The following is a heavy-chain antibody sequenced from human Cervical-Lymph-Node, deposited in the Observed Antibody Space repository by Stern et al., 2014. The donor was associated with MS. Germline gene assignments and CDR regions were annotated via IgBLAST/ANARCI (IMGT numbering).Heavy chain of an antibody. CDR1: GGSISSSSYY. J-gene: IGHJ2*01. Sequence: QLQLQESGPGLVKPSETLSLTCTVSGGSISSSSYYWDWIRQPPGKGLERIGSIYYSGSTYYNPSLKSRVTISVDTSKTQFSLKRSSGTAADTAVYYCARRPRRSWYFDLWGRGTLVTVSS. CDR2: IYYSGST. V-gene: IGHV4-39*01. CDR3: ARRPRRSWYFDL.